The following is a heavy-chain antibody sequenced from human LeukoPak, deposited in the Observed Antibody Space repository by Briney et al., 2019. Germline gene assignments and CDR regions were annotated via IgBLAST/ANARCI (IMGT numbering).Heavy chain of an antibody. Sequence: GGSLRLSCTASGFTFGDHAMTWVRQAPGKGLEWVGFIRSKGYGGTTEYAASVQGRFTISRDDSKSIAYLQMNSLKTEDTAVYYCTRSGYFTYYFDYWGQGTLVTVSS. CDR2: IRSKGYGGTT. J-gene: IGHJ4*02. CDR3: TRSGYFTYYFDY. CDR1: GFTFGDHA. V-gene: IGHV3-49*04. D-gene: IGHD3-22*01.